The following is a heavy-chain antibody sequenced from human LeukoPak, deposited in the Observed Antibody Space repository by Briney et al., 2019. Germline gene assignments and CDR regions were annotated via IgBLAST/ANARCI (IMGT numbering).Heavy chain of an antibody. Sequence: ASVKVSCTAFGYTFTNYGIRWVRQVLRQGLEGVGWISVLNGYTDSAQNLLVRVTLPTDISTSTAYIELRSLRSDDTAIYHCARRLISYHDFWGGYGPYYFDSWGQGTLVTVSS. CDR2: ISVLNGYT. V-gene: IGHV1-18*01. J-gene: IGHJ4*02. D-gene: IGHD3-3*01. CDR3: ARRLISYHDFWGGYGPYYFDS. CDR1: GYTFTNYG.